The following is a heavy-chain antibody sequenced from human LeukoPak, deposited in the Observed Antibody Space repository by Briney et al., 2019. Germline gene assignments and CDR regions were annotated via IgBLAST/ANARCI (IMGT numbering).Heavy chain of an antibody. CDR3: AKLARFSGDYFDS. D-gene: IGHD3-9*01. J-gene: IGHJ4*02. Sequence: PGGSLRLSCAASGFTFSDCYMSWIRQAPGKGLEWVSYISSSSTYTSYADSVKGRFTISRDNSKNALFLQMNSLRAEDTAVYYCAKLARFSGDYFDSWGQGTLVTVSS. V-gene: IGHV3-11*03. CDR1: GFTFSDCY. CDR2: ISSSSTYT.